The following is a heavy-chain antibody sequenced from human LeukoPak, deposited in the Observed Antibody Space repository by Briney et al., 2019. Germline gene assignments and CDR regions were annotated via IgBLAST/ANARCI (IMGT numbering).Heavy chain of an antibody. CDR2: IYYTGST. D-gene: IGHD1-26*01. J-gene: IGHJ5*02. CDR3: ARVEWEPQIMGWFDP. CDR1: GGSISSFY. Sequence: SETLSLTCTVSGGSISSFYWSWIRQPPGKGLEWIGYIYYTGSTNYNSSLKSRVTISVDTSKNQFSLKLSSVTAADTAVYYCARVEWEPQIMGWFDPWGQGTLVTVSS. V-gene: IGHV4-59*01.